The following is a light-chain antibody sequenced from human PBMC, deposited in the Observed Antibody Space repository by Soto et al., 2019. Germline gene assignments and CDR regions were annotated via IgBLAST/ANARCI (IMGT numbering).Light chain of an antibody. J-gene: IGLJ3*02. Sequence: QSVLTQPRSVSGSPGQSVTNSCTGTNSDVGGYNYVSWYQQYPGKAPKLMISGVSERPSGVPDRFSGSKSGNTASLTISGLQAEDEADYYCCSYVDTDTWVFGGGTKVTVL. CDR1: NSDVGGYNY. CDR3: CSYVDTDTWV. CDR2: GVS. V-gene: IGLV2-11*01.